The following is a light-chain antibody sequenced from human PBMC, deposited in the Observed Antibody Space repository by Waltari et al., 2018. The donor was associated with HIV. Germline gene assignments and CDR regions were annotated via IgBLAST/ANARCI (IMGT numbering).Light chain of an antibody. J-gene: IGLJ3*02. Sequence: QSALTQPASVSGSPGQSITTSCTGPSSDLTYYNYVSWYQHHPGKAPKLIIYNVSDRPSGFSHRFSGSTSGTTVSLTITGLQAEDEADYFCTSYISSSTPVFGGGTKLTVL. CDR1: SSDLTYYNY. CDR2: NVS. CDR3: TSYISSSTPV. V-gene: IGLV2-14*01.